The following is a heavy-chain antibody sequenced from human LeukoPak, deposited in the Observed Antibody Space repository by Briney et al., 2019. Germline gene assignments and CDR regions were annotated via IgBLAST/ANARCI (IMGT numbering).Heavy chain of an antibody. J-gene: IGHJ3*02. V-gene: IGHV4-59*01. CDR1: GTSISDYY. Sequence: SETLSLTCTVSGTSISDYYWSWIRQPPGKGLEWIGYIYYSGGADYNPSLKSRVAVSVDTSKNQFSLKLTSVTAADTAVYYCARVNPIPDALDIWGQGTMVTVSS. CDR3: ARVNPIPDALDI. CDR2: IYYSGGA.